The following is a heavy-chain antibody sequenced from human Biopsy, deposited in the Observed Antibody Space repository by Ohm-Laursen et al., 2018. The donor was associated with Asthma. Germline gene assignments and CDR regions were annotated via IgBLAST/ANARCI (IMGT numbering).Heavy chain of an antibody. D-gene: IGHD2-2*01. V-gene: IGHV4-39*01. Sequence: TLSLTCTVSGASITSSAYYWGWIRQPPGKGLEWIGSMYYGKTTYYSPSLKTRVTITLDTSKNHFTLILSSVTAADTAVYYCARHDHRWDTYADFWGQGTLVTVSS. CDR2: MYYGKTT. J-gene: IGHJ4*02. CDR1: GASITSSAYY. CDR3: ARHDHRWDTYADF.